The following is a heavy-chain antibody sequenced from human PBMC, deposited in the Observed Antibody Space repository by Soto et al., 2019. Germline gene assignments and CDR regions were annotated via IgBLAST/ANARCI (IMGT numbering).Heavy chain of an antibody. V-gene: IGHV3-21*06. Sequence: GWSLRLSCAGDGFTLTRCSVRWVRQAPGRGLEWVSSISSSSNYIYYGDAVKGRCTISRDNAKNLVYLHMSSLRAEDTALYYCARDQGTVGPSYFGSWGRGILVTVSS. CDR2: ISSSSNYI. J-gene: IGHJ4*02. CDR3: ARDQGTVGPSYFGS. D-gene: IGHD1-26*01. CDR1: GFTLTRCS.